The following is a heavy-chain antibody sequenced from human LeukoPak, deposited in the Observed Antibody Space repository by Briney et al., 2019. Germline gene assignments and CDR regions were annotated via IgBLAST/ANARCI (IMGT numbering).Heavy chain of an antibody. CDR2: IHLSGAPI. CDR1: GFSFSIYR. V-gene: IGHV3-48*01. CDR3: AKDKAFLAGYFDY. J-gene: IGHJ4*02. Sequence: GGSLRLSFAASGFSFSIYRMNWVRQAPGKGPEWIAYIHLSGAPIHYAEPVKGRFSISRDNSKNTLYLQMNSLRPEDTAVYYCAKDKAFLAGYFDYWGQGNLVTVSS.